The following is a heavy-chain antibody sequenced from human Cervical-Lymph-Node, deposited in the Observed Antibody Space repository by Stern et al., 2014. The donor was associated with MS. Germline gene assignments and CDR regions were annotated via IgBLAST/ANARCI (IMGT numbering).Heavy chain of an antibody. CDR1: GYSFTNYW. D-gene: IGHD2/OR15-2a*01. CDR2: INPGDSDT. V-gene: IGHV5-51*03. CDR3: ARRTVISYWYFDL. Sequence: VQLVQSGAEVKKPGESLKISCKASGYSFTNYWIGWVRQMPGRGPEWMGIINPGDSDTRYSPAFQGQVTVSADKSIDTAYLQWSSLKASDTAIYYCARRTVISYWYFDLWGRGTLVTVSS. J-gene: IGHJ2*01.